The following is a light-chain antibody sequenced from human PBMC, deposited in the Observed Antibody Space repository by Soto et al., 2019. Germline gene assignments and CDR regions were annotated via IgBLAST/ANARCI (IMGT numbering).Light chain of an antibody. CDR3: QSYDSSNHVV. CDR2: EDN. CDR1: SGSIASNY. J-gene: IGLJ2*01. Sequence: FMLTQPHSVSESPGKTVTISCTRSSGSIASNYVQWYQQRPGRAPTTVIYEDNQRPSGVPDRFSGSIDSSSSSASLTISGLKTEDEAVYYCQSYDSSNHVVFGGGTKLTVL. V-gene: IGLV6-57*04.